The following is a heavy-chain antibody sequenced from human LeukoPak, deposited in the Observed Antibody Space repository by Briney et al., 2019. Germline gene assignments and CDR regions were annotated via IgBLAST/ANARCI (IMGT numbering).Heavy chain of an antibody. CDR2: ISSSSSYI. D-gene: IGHD2-2*01. CDR3: ARVDCSSTSCYRLGY. J-gene: IGHJ4*02. Sequence: GGSLRLSCAASGFTFSSYWMSWVRQAPGKGLEWVSSISSSSSYIYYADSVKGRFTISRDNAKNSLYLQMNSLRAEDTAVYYCARVDCSSTSCYRLGYWGQGTLVTVSS. CDR1: GFTFSSYW. V-gene: IGHV3-21*01.